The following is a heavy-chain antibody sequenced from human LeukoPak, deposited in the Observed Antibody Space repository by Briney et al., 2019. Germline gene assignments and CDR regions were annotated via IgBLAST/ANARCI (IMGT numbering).Heavy chain of an antibody. D-gene: IGHD6-13*01. J-gene: IGHJ4*02. V-gene: IGHV1-8*01. CDR2: MNPNSGNT. CDR1: GYTFTSYD. CDR3: ARWAAADNGEYYFDY. Sequence: ASVKVSCKASGYTFTSYDINWVRQATGQGLEWMGWMNPNSGNTGYAQKFRGRVTMTRNTSISTAYMELSSLRSEDTAVYYCARWAAADNGEYYFDYCGQGTLVTVSS.